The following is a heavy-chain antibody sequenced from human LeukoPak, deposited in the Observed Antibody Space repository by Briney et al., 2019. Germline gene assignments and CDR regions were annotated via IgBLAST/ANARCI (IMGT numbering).Heavy chain of an antibody. CDR1: GGSFSGYY. CDR3: ARGIPLGYCSSTRCYHRSRPGTFDY. Sequence: PSETLSLTCAVYGGSFSGYYWSWIRQPPGKGLEWIGEINHSGSTNYNPSLKSRVTISVDTSKNQFSLKLSSVTAADTAVYYCARGIPLGYCSSTRCYHRSRPGTFDYWGQGTLVTVSS. J-gene: IGHJ4*02. D-gene: IGHD2-2*01. V-gene: IGHV4-34*01. CDR2: INHSGST.